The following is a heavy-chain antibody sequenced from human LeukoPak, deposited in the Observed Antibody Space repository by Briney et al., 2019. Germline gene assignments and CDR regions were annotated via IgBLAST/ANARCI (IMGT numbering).Heavy chain of an antibody. J-gene: IGHJ4*02. V-gene: IGHV3-23*01. CDR1: GFTLSSYA. CDR2: ISDTGNT. D-gene: IGHD2-15*01. CDR3: AKSPVTTCRGAFCYPFDY. Sequence: GGSLRLSCAASGFTLSSYAMSWVRQAPGQGLEWFSAISDTGNTYHADSVKGRFTISRDSSKNTLFLQMNRLRPEHAAVYYCAKSPVTTCRGAFCYPFDYWGLGTLVTVSS.